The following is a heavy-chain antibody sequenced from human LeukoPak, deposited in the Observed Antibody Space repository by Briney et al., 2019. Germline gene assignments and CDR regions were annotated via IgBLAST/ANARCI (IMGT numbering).Heavy chain of an antibody. D-gene: IGHD1-26*01. CDR1: EYSFATKY. CDR2: INPASGVT. V-gene: IGHV1-2*02. Sequence: ASVKVSRKASEYSFATKYMHWVRQAHGQGLEWMGWINPASGVTHYAQKFQGRVTMSRDTSITTVYMELTGLISDDTAMYYCARSRWELDADYWGQGTLVTVSS. J-gene: IGHJ4*02. CDR3: ARSRWELDADY.